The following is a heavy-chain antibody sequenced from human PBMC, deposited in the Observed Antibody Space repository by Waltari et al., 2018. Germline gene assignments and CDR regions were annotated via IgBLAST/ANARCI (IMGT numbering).Heavy chain of an antibody. Sequence: EVQVVESGGGLVKPGGSLRLSCAASGFTFSSAGMNGVRKAPGKGLEWVSSISPDSRYIYYADSVKGRFTISRDNAKNSLYLQMNSLRADDTAVYYCANFETIAVRAFDYWGQGALVTVSS. CDR2: ISPDSRYI. CDR3: ANFETIAVRAFDY. D-gene: IGHD6-6*01. CDR1: GFTFSSAG. J-gene: IGHJ4*02. V-gene: IGHV3-21*01.